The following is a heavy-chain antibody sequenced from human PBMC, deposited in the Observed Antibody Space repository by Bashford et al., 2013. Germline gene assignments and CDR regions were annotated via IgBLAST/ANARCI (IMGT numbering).Heavy chain of an antibody. D-gene: IGHD2-15*01. V-gene: IGHV5-51*01. CDR2: IFPGDSDV. J-gene: IGHJ4*02. Sequence: PGKRAWEWMGIIFPGDSDVRYSPSFQGQVTMSADKSLSTAYLQWSSLKASDSALYYCARLGEYRSGGTSYAGGFFDYWGQGTVVTVSS. CDR3: ARLGEYRSGGTSYAGGFFDY.